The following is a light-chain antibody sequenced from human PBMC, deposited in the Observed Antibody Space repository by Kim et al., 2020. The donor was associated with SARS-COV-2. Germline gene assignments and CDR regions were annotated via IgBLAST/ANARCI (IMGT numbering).Light chain of an antibody. J-gene: IGKJ2*01. CDR2: GAS. CDR3: QQYNNRRT. CDR1: QSVSSN. Sequence: EIVMTQSPATLSVSPGVRATLSCRASQSVSSNLAWYQQKPGQAPRLLIYGASTRATGIPARFSGSGSGTEFTLTISSLQSEDFAVYYCQQYNNRRTFGQGTKLEIK. V-gene: IGKV3-15*01.